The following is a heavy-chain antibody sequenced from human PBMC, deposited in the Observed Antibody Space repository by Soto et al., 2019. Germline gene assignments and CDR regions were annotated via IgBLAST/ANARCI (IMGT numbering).Heavy chain of an antibody. D-gene: IGHD2-15*01. CDR2: IYISGST. J-gene: IGHJ6*02. V-gene: IGHV4-4*07. CDR3: VRDCSGGGCYSDYGMDV. CDR1: GDSVSSYY. Sequence: SETLSLTCTVSGDSVSSYYWSWVRQPAGRGLEWIGRIYISGSTDYNPSLKGRVSMSVDRSKNQFSLKLTSVTAADTAVYYCVRDCSGGGCYSDYGMDVWGQGTTVTVSS.